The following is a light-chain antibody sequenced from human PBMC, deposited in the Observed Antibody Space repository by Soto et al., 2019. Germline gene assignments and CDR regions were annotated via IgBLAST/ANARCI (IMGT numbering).Light chain of an antibody. CDR2: GAS. CDR1: QSVDSN. CDR3: QQYNDWPLT. Sequence: EIVMTQSPATLSVSPGDGATLSCRASQSVDSNLAWYQQKPGQTPRLLIYGASTRPTGIPARFSGSGSGTGFTLTIISLQSEDSAVYYCQQYNDWPLTFGGGTKVDIK. J-gene: IGKJ4*01. V-gene: IGKV3D-15*01.